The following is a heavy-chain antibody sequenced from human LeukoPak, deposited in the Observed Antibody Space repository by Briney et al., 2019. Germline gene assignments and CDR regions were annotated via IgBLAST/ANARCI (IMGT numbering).Heavy chain of an antibody. CDR3: ARGSLYYYDSSGRIDY. V-gene: IGHV4-39*07. D-gene: IGHD3-22*01. J-gene: IGHJ4*02. CDR2: IYYSGST. CDR1: GGSISSSIYY. Sequence: SETLSLTCTVSGGSISSSIYYWGWIRQPPGKGLEWIGSIYYSGSTYYNPSLKSRVTISVDTSKNQFSLKLSSVTAADTAVYYCARGSLYYYDSSGRIDYWGQGTLVTVSS.